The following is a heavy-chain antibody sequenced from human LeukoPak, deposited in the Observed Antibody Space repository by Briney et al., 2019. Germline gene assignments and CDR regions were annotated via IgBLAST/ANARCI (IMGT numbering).Heavy chain of an antibody. CDR2: INHSGST. CDR1: GGSFSGYY. J-gene: IGHJ4*02. V-gene: IGHV4-34*01. CDR3: ARGTPLYNWNDIGAFDY. Sequence: SETLSLTCAVYGGSFSGYYWSWIRQPPGKGLEWFGEINHSGSTNYNPSLKSRVTISVDRSKNQLSLKLSSVTAADTAVYYCARGTPLYNWNDIGAFDYWGQGTLVTVSS. D-gene: IGHD1-1*01.